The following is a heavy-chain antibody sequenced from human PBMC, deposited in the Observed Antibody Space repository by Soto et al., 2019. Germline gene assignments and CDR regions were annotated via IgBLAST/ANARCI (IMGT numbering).Heavy chain of an antibody. V-gene: IGHV4-39*01. J-gene: IGHJ4*02. CDR3: ARRFDIVVAPT. CDR2: IYYGGTT. D-gene: IGHD5-12*01. Sequence: CLTGTVAGASINPEKDSGSAIRQPTGKGLEWIGSIYYGGTTFYNPSLWSRVTISADTSKNQFSLRLSSVTAADTALYYCARRFDIVVAPTWGQGVLVPVS. CDR1: GASINPEKDS.